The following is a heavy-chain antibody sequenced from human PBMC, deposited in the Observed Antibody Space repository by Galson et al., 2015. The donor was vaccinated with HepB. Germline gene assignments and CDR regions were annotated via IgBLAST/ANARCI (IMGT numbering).Heavy chain of an antibody. CDR1: GFTFSNYW. V-gene: IGHV3-7*01. J-gene: IGHJ3*02. CDR3: ARDYYGDYALSAFDI. Sequence: SLRLSCAASGFTFSNYWMSWVRQASGKGLEWVANIKQDGIERYYVDSVKGRFTISRDNAKNSLYLQMNSLRAEDTAVYYCARDYYGDYALSAFDIWGRGTMVTVS. CDR2: IKQDGIER. D-gene: IGHD4-17*01.